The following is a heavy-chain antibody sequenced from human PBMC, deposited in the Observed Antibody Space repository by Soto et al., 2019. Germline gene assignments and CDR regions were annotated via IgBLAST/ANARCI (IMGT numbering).Heavy chain of an antibody. V-gene: IGHV4-39*01. CDR2: IYYSGST. CDR3: ARQPIAAAATGWFHP. CDR1: GGSISSSSYY. D-gene: IGHD6-13*01. J-gene: IGHJ5*02. Sequence: WEPPSISCTVSGGSISSSSYYWGWIRQPPGKGLEWIGSIYYSGSTYYNPSLKSRVTISVDTSKNQFSLKLSSVTAADTAVYYCARQPIAAAATGWFHPSGQETLVTVSS.